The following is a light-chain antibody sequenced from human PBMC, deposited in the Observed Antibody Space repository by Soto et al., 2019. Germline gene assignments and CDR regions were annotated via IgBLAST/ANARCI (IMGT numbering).Light chain of an antibody. Sequence: QSVLTQPRSVSESPGQSVTISCTGTSSDVGNYNSVSWYQHHPGKAPKLMIYDVNKWPSGVPDRFSGSKSGNTASLTISGLQAEDEADYYCCSYIGSYSYVFGTGTKVTVL. CDR1: SSDVGNYNS. J-gene: IGLJ1*01. V-gene: IGLV2-11*01. CDR3: CSYIGSYSYV. CDR2: DVN.